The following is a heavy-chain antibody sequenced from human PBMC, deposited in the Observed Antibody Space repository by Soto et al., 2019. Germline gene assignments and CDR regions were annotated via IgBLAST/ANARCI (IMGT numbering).Heavy chain of an antibody. CDR1: GGSINSYY. Sequence: KTSETLSLTCTVYGGSINSYYWAWNRQPPGKGVEWIGGFYYSGSPYYNPSLKRRINMSVDTSKYHFSLNLNSVTAADTAVYYCYINGCWGEGTLVSVSS. CDR3: YINGC. D-gene: IGHD2-8*01. J-gene: IGHJ1*01. CDR2: FYYSGSP. V-gene: IGHV4-59*04.